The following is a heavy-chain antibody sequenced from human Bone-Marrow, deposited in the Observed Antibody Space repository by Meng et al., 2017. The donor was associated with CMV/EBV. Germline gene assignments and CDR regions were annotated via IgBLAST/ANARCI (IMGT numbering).Heavy chain of an antibody. J-gene: IGHJ4*02. CDR1: GDTVTSYY. Sequence: QVRVVQAGAGVRRVGASVSVSCKASGDTVTSYYMHWVRQAPGQGLEWMGIINPSGGSTSYAQKFQGRVSMTRNTSKSTVYMELSSLRSEDTAVYYCARGGIAAAGPFDYWGQGTLVTVSS. CDR3: ARGGIAAAGPFDY. D-gene: IGHD6-13*01. V-gene: IGHV1-46*01. CDR2: INPSGGST.